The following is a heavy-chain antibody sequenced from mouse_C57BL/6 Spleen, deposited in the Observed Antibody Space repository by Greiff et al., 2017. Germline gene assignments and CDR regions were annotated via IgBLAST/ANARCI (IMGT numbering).Heavy chain of an antibody. CDR2: ISSGGSYT. Sequence: EVQVVESGGDLVKPGGSLKLSCAASGFTFSSYGMSWVRQTPDKRLEWVATISSGGSYTYYPDSVKGRFTISRDNAKNTLYLQMSSLKSEDTAMYYCARQEDYYGSTYWYFDVWGTGTTVTVSS. CDR1: GFTFSSYG. CDR3: ARQEDYYGSTYWYFDV. D-gene: IGHD1-1*01. V-gene: IGHV5-6*01. J-gene: IGHJ1*03.